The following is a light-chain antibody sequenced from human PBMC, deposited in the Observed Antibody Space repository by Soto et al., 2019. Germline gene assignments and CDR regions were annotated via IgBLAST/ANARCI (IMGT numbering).Light chain of an antibody. CDR1: QSVSSSY. V-gene: IGKV3-20*01. CDR3: QQYGSSPMHT. J-gene: IGKJ2*01. CDR2: GAS. Sequence: EIVLTQSPGTLSLSPGERATLSCRASQSVSSSYLAWYQQNPGQAPRLLIYGASSRATGIPDRFSGSGSGTDFTLTISRLEPEDFAVYYCQQYGSSPMHTFGQGTKLEIK.